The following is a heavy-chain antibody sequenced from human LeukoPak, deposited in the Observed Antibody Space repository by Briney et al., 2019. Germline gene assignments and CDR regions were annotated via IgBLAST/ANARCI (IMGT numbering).Heavy chain of an antibody. V-gene: IGHV4-39*01. D-gene: IGHD2-2*01. J-gene: IGHJ6*03. CDR1: GGSISTSSYF. CDR3: ARRGVVPAAMGEDYYYYYMDV. CDR2: IYYSGIS. Sequence: PSETLSLTCTVSGGSISTSSYFWGWIRQPPGKGLEWIGSIYYSGISFYNPSLKSRVTISVDTSKNQFSLKLSSVTAADTAVYYCARRGVVPAAMGEDYYYYYMDVWGKGTTVTVSS.